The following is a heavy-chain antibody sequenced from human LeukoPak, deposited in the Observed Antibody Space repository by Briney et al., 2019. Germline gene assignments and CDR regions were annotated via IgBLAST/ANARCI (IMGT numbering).Heavy chain of an antibody. Sequence: SETLSLTCTVSGGSISSYYWSWLRQPPGRGLEWIGYIYYSGSTNYNPSLKCRVTISVDTSKNQFSLKLSSVTAADTAVYYCARVRSGGWFDPWGQGTLVTVSS. CDR1: GGSISSYY. J-gene: IGHJ5*02. V-gene: IGHV4-59*01. D-gene: IGHD2-15*01. CDR3: ARVRSGGWFDP. CDR2: IYYSGST.